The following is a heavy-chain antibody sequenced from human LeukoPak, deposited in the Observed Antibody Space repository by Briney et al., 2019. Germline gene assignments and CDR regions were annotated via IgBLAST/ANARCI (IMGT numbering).Heavy chain of an antibody. CDR1: GYTFTTYG. Sequence: ASVKVSCKTSGYTFTTYGVTWVRQAPRQGLEWMGWISAYNGDTKYAQKFQGRFTMTTDTSTSTANMELRSLRSDDTAVYYCAGDHSSSCQLLDYWGQGTLVTISS. V-gene: IGHV1-18*01. D-gene: IGHD6-13*01. CDR3: AGDHSSSCQLLDY. CDR2: ISAYNGDT. J-gene: IGHJ4*02.